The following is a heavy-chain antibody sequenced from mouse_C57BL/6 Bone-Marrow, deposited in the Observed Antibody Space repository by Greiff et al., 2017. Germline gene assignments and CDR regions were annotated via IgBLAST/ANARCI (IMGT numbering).Heavy chain of an antibody. CDR3: ARRFYFDY. CDR1: GFTFSSYG. CDR2: ISSGGSYT. J-gene: IGHJ2*01. V-gene: IGHV5-6*02. Sequence: EVKLVESGGDLVKPGGSLKLSCAASGFTFSSYGMSWVRQTPDKRLEWVATISSGGSYTYYPDSVKGRFTISRDNAKNTLYLQMSSLKSEDTAMYYCARRFYFDYGGQGTTLTVSS.